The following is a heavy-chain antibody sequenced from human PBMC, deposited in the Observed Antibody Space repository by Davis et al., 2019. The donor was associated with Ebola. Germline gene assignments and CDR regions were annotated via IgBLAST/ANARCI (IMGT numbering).Heavy chain of an antibody. Sequence: SETLSLTCAVYGGSFSGYYWSWIRQPPGKGLEWTGEINHSGSTNYNPSLKSRVTISVDTSKNQFSLKLSSVTAADTAVYYCARFRRTFYYYYGMDVWGQGTTVTVSS. J-gene: IGHJ6*02. D-gene: IGHD1/OR15-1a*01. CDR3: ARFRRTFYYYYGMDV. CDR1: GGSFSGYY. CDR2: INHSGST. V-gene: IGHV4-34*01.